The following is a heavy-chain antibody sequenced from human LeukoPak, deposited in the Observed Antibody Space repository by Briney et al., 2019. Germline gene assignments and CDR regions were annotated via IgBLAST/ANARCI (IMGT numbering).Heavy chain of an antibody. Sequence: GRSLRLSCAASGFTFSSYGMHWVRQAPGKGLEWVAVISYDGSNKYYADSVKGRFTISRDNSKNTLYLQMNSLRAEDTAVYYCARDSHAPFDYWGQGTLVTVSS. J-gene: IGHJ4*02. CDR1: GFTFSSYG. CDR3: ARDSHAPFDY. CDR2: ISYDGSNK. D-gene: IGHD2-8*01. V-gene: IGHV3-30*19.